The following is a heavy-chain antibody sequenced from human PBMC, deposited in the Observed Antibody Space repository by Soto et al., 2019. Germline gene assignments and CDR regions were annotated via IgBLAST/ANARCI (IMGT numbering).Heavy chain of an antibody. D-gene: IGHD6-19*01. CDR1: GFTFSSYG. V-gene: IGHV3-33*01. Sequence: QVQLVESGGGVVQPGRSLRLSCAAYGFTFSSYGMHWVRQAPGKGLEWVAVIWYDGSNKYYADSVKGRFTISRDNSKNTLYLQMNSRRAEDTAVYYCARDGGHIAVAGTWGHFFDYWGQGTLVTVSS. J-gene: IGHJ4*02. CDR2: IWYDGSNK. CDR3: ARDGGHIAVAGTWGHFFDY.